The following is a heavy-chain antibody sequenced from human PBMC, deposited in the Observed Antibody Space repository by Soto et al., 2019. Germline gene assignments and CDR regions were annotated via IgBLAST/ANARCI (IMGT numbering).Heavy chain of an antibody. J-gene: IGHJ4*02. CDR3: ARYKYVYVWGSYRAPKGYFDY. CDR1: GFSLSTSGMC. V-gene: IGHV2-70*11. Sequence: GSGPTLVNPTQTLTLTCTFSGFSLSTSGMCVSWIRQPPGKALEWLARIDWDDDKYYSTSLKTRLTISKDTSKNQVVLTMTNMDPVDTATYYCARYKYVYVWGSYRAPKGYFDYWGQGTLVTVSS. CDR2: IDWDDDK. D-gene: IGHD3-16*02.